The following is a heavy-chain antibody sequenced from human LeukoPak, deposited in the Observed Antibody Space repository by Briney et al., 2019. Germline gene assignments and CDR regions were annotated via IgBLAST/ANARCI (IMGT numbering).Heavy chain of an antibody. CDR2: IKSKPAGGST. J-gene: IGHJ4*02. Sequence: GGSLRLSCTASGFTFSNAWMSWVRQAPGKGLEWVGRIKSKPAGGSTDYAAPIKGRFTISRDDSKNTLYLQMNSLKTEDTAVYYCSTTYYYDSSEGYWGQGTLVTVSS. V-gene: IGHV3-15*01. CDR1: GFTFSNAW. CDR3: STTYYYDSSEGY. D-gene: IGHD3-22*01.